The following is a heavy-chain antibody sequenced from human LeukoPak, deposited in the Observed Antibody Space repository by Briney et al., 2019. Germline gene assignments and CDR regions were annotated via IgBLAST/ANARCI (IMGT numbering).Heavy chain of an antibody. J-gene: IGHJ4*02. D-gene: IGHD1-26*01. CDR2: INHSGST. CDR1: GGSFSGYY. Sequence: SETLSLTCAVYGGSFSGYYWSWIRQPPGKGLEWIGEINHSGSTNYNPSLKSRVTISVDTSKNQFSLKLSSVTAADTAVYYCASREVLHQYDYWGQGTLVTVSS. V-gene: IGHV4-34*01. CDR3: ASREVLHQYDY.